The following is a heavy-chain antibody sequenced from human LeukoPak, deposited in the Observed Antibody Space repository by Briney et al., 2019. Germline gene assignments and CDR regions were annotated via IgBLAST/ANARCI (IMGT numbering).Heavy chain of an antibody. V-gene: IGHV1-2*06. CDR2: INPNSGGT. CDR1: GYTFTGYY. D-gene: IGHD3-3*01. Sequence: EASVKVSCKASGYTFTGYYMHWVRQAPGQGLEWMGRINPNSGGTNYAQKFQGRVTMTRDTSISTAYMELSRLRSDDTAVYYCARGDDFWSGYSYAFDNWGQGTLVTVSS. CDR3: ARGDDFWSGYSYAFDN. J-gene: IGHJ4*02.